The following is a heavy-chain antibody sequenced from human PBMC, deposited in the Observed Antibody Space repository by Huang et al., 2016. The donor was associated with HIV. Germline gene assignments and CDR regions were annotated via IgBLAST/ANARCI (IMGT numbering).Heavy chain of an antibody. D-gene: IGHD3-10*01. V-gene: IGHV3-30*04. CDR3: ARGSAGVLWFGEM. CDR2: SSYDGRSQ. CDR1: GFTFISYA. J-gene: IGHJ4*02. Sequence: QERLVESGGGVVQPGRSLSRSCAASGFTFISYAMHWVRQAPGKGLEWVAVSSYDGRSQHYVDSVKGRFTISRDNSKKILYLQMNSLRMGDTAVYYCARGSAGVLWFGEMWGQGTLVTVSS.